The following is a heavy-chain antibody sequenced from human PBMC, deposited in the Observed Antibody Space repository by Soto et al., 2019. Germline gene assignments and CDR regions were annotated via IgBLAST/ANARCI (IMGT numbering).Heavy chain of an antibody. V-gene: IGHV3-48*03. CDR2: ISDDGASI. Sequence: GGSMRLASEACRFRFSSFAMNWFRQDPGRGLEWVSYISDDGASIYYADSLKGRFTISRDNAKNSLSLQMNNLRAEDTAVYYCARENSVQAWLHHFDHWGLGTLVTVSS. J-gene: IGHJ4*02. CDR1: RFRFSSFA. CDR3: ARENSVQAWLHHFDH. D-gene: IGHD5-18*01.